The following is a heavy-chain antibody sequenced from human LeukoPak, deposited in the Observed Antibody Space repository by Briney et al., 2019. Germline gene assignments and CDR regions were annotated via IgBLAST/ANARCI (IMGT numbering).Heavy chain of an antibody. CDR2: INPSGGST. V-gene: IGHV1-46*01. Sequence: ASVNVSCKASGYTFTSYYMHWVRQAPGQGLEWMGIINPSGGSTSYAQKFQGRVTMTRDTSTSTVYMELSSLRSEDTAVYYCARGSEVVPVTRYYFDYWGQGTLVTVSS. CDR3: ARGSEVVPVTRYYFDY. J-gene: IGHJ4*02. D-gene: IGHD2-2*01. CDR1: GYTFTSYY.